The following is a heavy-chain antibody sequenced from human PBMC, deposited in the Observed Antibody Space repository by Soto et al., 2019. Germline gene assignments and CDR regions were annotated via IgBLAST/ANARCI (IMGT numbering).Heavy chain of an antibody. Sequence: ASVKVSCKASGYTFTGYYMHWVRQAPGQGLEWMGWINPNSGGTNYAQKFQGWVTMTRDTSISTAYMELSRLRSDDTAVYYCARERIPITIFGVVTPPGGYYGMDVWGQGTTVTVSS. J-gene: IGHJ6*02. CDR1: GYTFTGYY. CDR2: INPNSGGT. V-gene: IGHV1-2*04. CDR3: ARERIPITIFGVVTPPGGYYGMDV. D-gene: IGHD3-3*01.